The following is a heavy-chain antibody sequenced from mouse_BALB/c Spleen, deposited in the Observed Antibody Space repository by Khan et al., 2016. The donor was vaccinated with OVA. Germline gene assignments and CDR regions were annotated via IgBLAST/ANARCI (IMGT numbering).Heavy chain of an antibody. D-gene: IGHD1-1*02. V-gene: IGHV1-54*01. CDR3: ARGGYGGLAY. CDR2: INPGSGDI. CDR1: GYSFTDYL. Sequence: QVQLKQSGAELARPGTSVKVSCKASGYSFTDYLIDWVNQRPGQGLEWIGVINPGSGDINYNENFTGQATLTADKSSSTAYMQLSSLASDDSAVYFCARGGYGGLAYWGQGTLVTVSA. J-gene: IGHJ3*01.